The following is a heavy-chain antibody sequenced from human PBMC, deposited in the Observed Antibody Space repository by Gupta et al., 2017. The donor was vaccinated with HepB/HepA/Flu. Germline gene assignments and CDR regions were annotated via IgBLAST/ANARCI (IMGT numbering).Heavy chain of an antibody. D-gene: IGHD3-22*01. CDR3: ATYTKGAYYYDNSGEWGYFNY. CDR2: FDPEDGGT. Sequence: HVQLVQSGAEVKKLGASVKVSCKVSGYTLTELSMHWVRQPPGTGRAWMGGFDPEDGGTIYAQKFQGRVTMTEDRSTDTAYMELSSLRAEDTAVYYCATYTKGAYYYDNSGEWGYFNYWGQGNLVAVSS. V-gene: IGHV1-24*01. J-gene: IGHJ4*02. CDR1: GYTLTELS.